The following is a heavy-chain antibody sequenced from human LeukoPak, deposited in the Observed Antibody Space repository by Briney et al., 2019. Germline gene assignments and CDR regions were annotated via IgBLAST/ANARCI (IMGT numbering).Heavy chain of an antibody. Sequence: ASVTVSCKASGYTFTSYGMHWVRQAPGQRLEWMGWINAGNGDTKYSQKLQGRVTISRDTSASTGYMELSSLRSEDTAVYYCARVPHYYDSSGQIDYWGQGTLVTVSS. CDR3: ARVPHYYDSSGQIDY. D-gene: IGHD3-22*01. V-gene: IGHV1-3*01. J-gene: IGHJ4*02. CDR1: GYTFTSYG. CDR2: INAGNGDT.